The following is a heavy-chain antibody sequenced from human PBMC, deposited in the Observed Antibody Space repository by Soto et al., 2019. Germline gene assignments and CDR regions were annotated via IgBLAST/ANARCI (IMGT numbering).Heavy chain of an antibody. Sequence: PGGSLRLSCAASGLIFSDVWMTWVRQAPGKGLEWVGRIKTKPDDGTIDYAAPVRGRFTISRDDSKNTLYLQMTSLTPDDTGVYYCTTSNLGVELWGPGTLVTVYS. CDR1: GLIFSDVW. CDR2: IKTKPDDGTI. V-gene: IGHV3-15*01. J-gene: IGHJ4*02. CDR3: TTSNLGVEL.